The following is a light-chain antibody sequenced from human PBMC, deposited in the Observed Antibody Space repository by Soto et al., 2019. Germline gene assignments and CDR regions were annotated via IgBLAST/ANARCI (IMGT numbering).Light chain of an antibody. CDR1: QNINSN. Sequence: EIVVTQSPATLSVSPGESDTLSCRSSQNINSNLAWYQQKPGQAPRLLIYRASTRATGIPARFSGSGYGTEFTLTITSLQSEDFAVYYCQQFHNWPPWTFGQGTKVDIK. V-gene: IGKV3-15*01. J-gene: IGKJ1*01. CDR3: QQFHNWPPWT. CDR2: RAS.